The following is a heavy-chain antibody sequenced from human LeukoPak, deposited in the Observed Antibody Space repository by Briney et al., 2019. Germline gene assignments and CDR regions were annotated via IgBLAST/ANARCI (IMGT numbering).Heavy chain of an antibody. D-gene: IGHD3-16*01. CDR3: VRDAVPFGXDY. J-gene: IGHJ4*02. V-gene: IGHV7-4-1*02. CDR1: GYTFTSYA. Sequence: GASVKVSCKASGYTFTSYATNWVRQAPGQGLEWMGWINTNTGNPTYAQGFTGRFVFSLDTSVSTAYLQISSLKAEDTAVCYCVRDAVPFGXDYXGQGTXVTVSS. CDR2: INTNTGNP.